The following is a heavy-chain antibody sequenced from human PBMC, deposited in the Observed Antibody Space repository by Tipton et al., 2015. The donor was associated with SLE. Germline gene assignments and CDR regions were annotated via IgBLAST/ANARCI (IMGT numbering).Heavy chain of an antibody. V-gene: IGHV3-23*01. CDR3: ARDGAAAGNGGWFDP. D-gene: IGHD6-13*01. CDR1: GFTFSSYA. CDR2: ISGSGGSI. J-gene: IGHJ5*02. Sequence: SLRLSCAASGFTFSSYAMSWVRQAPGKGLEWVSDISGSGGSIYYADSVKGRFTISRDNAKNSLYLQMNSLRAEDTAVYYCARDGAAAGNGGWFDPWGQGTLVTVSS.